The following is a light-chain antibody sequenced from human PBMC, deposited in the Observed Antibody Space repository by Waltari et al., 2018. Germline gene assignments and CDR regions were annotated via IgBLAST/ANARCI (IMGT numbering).Light chain of an antibody. CDR1: RSNIGGGYE. CDR3: QSYDSSLRDV. Sequence: QSVLTQPPSVSGAPGQRVTISCTGRRSNIGGGYEVHWYQQLPGTAPKLLIYSNFNRPSGVPDRFSGSKSGTSAFLAISGLQAEDEADYYCQSYDSSLRDVFGTGTKVTVL. V-gene: IGLV1-40*01. J-gene: IGLJ1*01. CDR2: SNF.